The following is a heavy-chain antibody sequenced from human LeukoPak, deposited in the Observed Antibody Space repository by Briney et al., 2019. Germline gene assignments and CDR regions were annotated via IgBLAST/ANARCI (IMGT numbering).Heavy chain of an antibody. CDR1: GFTFSSYG. Sequence: GRSLRLSCAASGFTFSSYGMHWVRQAPGKGLEWVAVISYDGSNKYYADSVRGRFTPSRDNSKNTLYLQMDSLRPEDTAVYYCARGVGSYGYEYYYGLDVWGQGTTVTVSS. J-gene: IGHJ6*02. CDR2: ISYDGSNK. D-gene: IGHD5-18*01. V-gene: IGHV3-30*03. CDR3: ARGVGSYGYEYYYGLDV.